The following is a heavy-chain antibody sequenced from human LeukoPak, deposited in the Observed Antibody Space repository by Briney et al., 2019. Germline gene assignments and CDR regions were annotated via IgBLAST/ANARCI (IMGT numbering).Heavy chain of an antibody. J-gene: IGHJ3*02. V-gene: IGHV3-21*01. CDR3: ARGHYDFWSGYNDAFDI. CDR1: GFTFSSYS. CDR2: ISSSSSYI. D-gene: IGHD3-3*01. Sequence: GGSLRLSCAASGFTFSSYSMNRVRQAPGKGLEWVSSISSSSSYIYYADSVKGRFTISRDNAKNSLYLQMNSLRAEDTAVYYCARGHYDFWSGYNDAFDIWGQGTMVTVSS.